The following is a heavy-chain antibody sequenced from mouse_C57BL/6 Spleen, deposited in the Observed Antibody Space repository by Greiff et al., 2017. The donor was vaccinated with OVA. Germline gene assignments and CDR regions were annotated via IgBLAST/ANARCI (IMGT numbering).Heavy chain of an antibody. V-gene: IGHV1-66*01. CDR3: ARCGYDWYFDV. J-gene: IGHJ1*03. CDR2: IYPGSGNT. Sequence: QVQLQQSGPELVKPGASVKISCKASGYSFTSYYIHWVKQRPGQGLEWIGWIYPGSGNTKYNEKFKGKATLTADTSSSTAYMQLSSLTSEDSAVYYCARCGYDWYFDVWGTGTTVTVSS. CDR1: GYSFTSYY. D-gene: IGHD2-2*01.